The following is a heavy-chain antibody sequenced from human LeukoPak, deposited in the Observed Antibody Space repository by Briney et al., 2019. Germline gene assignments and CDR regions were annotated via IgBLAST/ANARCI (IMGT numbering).Heavy chain of an antibody. J-gene: IGHJ4*02. CDR2: ISHNGKVS. D-gene: IGHD3-10*01. V-gene: IGHV3-30*18. Sequence: GGSLRLSCVGSGFTFSNFGMHWVRQAPGKGLEWVAVISHNGKVSYYADSVEGRFTISRDNSKNTMYLQMTSLRGEDTALYYCAKERDYRVSASCDYWGQGTQVTVSS. CDR3: AKERDYRVSASCDY. CDR1: GFTFSNFG.